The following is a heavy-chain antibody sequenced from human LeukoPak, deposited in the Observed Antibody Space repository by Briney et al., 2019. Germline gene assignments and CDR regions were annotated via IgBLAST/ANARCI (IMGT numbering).Heavy chain of an antibody. J-gene: IGHJ4*02. Sequence: GGSLRLSCAASGFTFSSYAMSWARQAPGKGLEWVSAISGSGGSTYYADSVKGRFTISRDNSKNTLYLQMNSLRAEDTAVYYCAKPILPVGGSSYDYWGQGTLVTVSS. D-gene: IGHD1-26*01. CDR1: GFTFSSYA. CDR3: AKPILPVGGSSYDY. V-gene: IGHV3-23*01. CDR2: ISGSGGST.